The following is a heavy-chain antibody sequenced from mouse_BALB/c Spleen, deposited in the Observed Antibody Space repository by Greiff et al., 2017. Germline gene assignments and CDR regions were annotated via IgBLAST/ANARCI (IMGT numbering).Heavy chain of an antibody. CDR3: AIYYGSPTSYYFDY. Sequence: ESGPGLVKPSQSLSLTCTVTGYSITSDYAWNWIRQFPGNKLEWMGYISYSGSTSYNPSLKSRISITRDTSKNQFFLQLNSVTTEDTATYYCAIYYGSPTSYYFDYWGQGTTLTVSS. D-gene: IGHD1-1*01. CDR1: GYSITSDYA. V-gene: IGHV3-2*02. J-gene: IGHJ2*01. CDR2: ISYSGST.